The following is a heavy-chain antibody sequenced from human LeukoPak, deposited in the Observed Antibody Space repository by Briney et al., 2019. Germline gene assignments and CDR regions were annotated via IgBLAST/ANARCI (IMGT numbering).Heavy chain of an antibody. J-gene: IGHJ3*02. CDR1: GGSISSYY. Sequence: SETLSLTCTVSGGSISSYYWSWIRQPPGKGLEWIGYIYYSGSTNYNPSLKSRVTISVDTSKNQFSLKLSSVTAADTAVYYCAGYSSSLEAFDIWGQGTTVTVSS. D-gene: IGHD6-6*01. V-gene: IGHV4-59*01. CDR3: AGYSSSLEAFDI. CDR2: IYYSGST.